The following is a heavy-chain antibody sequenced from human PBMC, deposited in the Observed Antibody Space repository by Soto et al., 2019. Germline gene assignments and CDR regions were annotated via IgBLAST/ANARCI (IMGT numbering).Heavy chain of an antibody. CDR3: ARTASPAPFYHGSDDFER. D-gene: IGHD3-22*01. Sequence: TLSLTCTVSGGSISNDNYYWSWIRQSPVKGLEWIAYIYYSGSTYYNPSLKSLLTISVDPSKNQFSLKLSSVTAADTAVYYCARTASPAPFYHGSDDFERWGQGXLVTVYS. V-gene: IGHV4-30-4*01. CDR2: IYYSGST. J-gene: IGHJ5*02. CDR1: GGSISNDNYY.